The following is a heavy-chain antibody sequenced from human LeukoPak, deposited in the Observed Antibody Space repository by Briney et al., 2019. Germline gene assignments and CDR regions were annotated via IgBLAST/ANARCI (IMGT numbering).Heavy chain of an antibody. Sequence: IPSETLSLTCTVSGGSISSHYLSWIRQPPGKGLEWIGYIYYSGSTNYNPSLKSRVTISVDTSKNQFSLKLSSVTAADTAVYYCASLRFGELSLLDYWGQGTLVTVSS. D-gene: IGHD3-10*01. CDR1: GGSISSHY. CDR3: ASLRFGELSLLDY. V-gene: IGHV4-59*11. J-gene: IGHJ4*02. CDR2: IYYSGST.